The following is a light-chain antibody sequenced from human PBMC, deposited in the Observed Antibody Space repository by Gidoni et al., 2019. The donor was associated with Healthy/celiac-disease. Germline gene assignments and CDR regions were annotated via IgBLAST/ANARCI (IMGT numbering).Light chain of an antibody. Sequence: QSVLTQPPSVSGAPCQRVTISCTGSSSNIGAGYDVHWYQQLPGTAPKLLIYGNSNRTSGVPDRFSGSKSGTSASLAITGLQAEDEADYYCQSYDSSLSGYVFGTGTKVTVL. CDR3: QSYDSSLSGYV. CDR2: GNS. V-gene: IGLV1-40*01. J-gene: IGLJ1*01. CDR1: SSNIGAGYD.